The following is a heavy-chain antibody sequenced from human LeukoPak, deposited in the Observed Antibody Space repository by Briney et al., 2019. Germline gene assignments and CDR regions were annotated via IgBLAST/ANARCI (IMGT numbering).Heavy chain of an antibody. J-gene: IGHJ4*02. V-gene: IGHV4-59*08. Sequence: SETLSLTCTVSGGSISSYYWSWIRQPPGKGLEWIGYIYYSGSTNYNPSLKSRVTISVDTSKNQFSLKLGSVTAADTAVYYCARLPQDSSGYSYWGQGTLVTVSS. CDR2: IYYSGST. D-gene: IGHD3-22*01. CDR3: ARLPQDSSGYSY. CDR1: GGSISSYY.